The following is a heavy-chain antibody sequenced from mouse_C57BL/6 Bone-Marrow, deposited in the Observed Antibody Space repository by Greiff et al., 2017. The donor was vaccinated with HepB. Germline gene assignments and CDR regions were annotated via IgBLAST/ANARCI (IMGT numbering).Heavy chain of an antibody. CDR1: GFSFNTYA. Sequence: GGGLVQPKGSLKLSCAASGFSFNTYAMNWVRQAPGKGLEWVARIRSKSNNYATYYADSVKDRFTISRDDSESMLYLQMNNLKTEDTAMYYCVRGNYYGSSYDAMDYWGQGTSVTVSS. CDR3: VRGNYYGSSYDAMDY. CDR2: IRSKSNNYAT. D-gene: IGHD1-1*01. V-gene: IGHV10-1*01. J-gene: IGHJ4*01.